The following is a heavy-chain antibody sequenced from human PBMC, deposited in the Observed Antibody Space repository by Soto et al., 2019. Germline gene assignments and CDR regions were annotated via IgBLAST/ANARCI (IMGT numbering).Heavy chain of an antibody. V-gene: IGHV3-48*03. J-gene: IGHJ4*02. CDR1: GFTFSSYE. D-gene: IGHD6-13*01. CDR3: ASLGGTGSSSWYFDGSY. CDR2: ISSSGSTI. Sequence: EVQLVESGGGLVQPGGSLRLSCAASGFTFSSYEMNWVRQAPGKGLEWVSYISSSGSTIYYADSVKGRFTISRDNAKNSLYLQMNSLRAEDTAVYYCASLGGTGSSSWYFDGSYWGQGTLVTVSS.